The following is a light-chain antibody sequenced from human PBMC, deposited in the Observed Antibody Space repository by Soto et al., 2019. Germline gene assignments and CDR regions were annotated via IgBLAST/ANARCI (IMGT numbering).Light chain of an antibody. CDR1: QYISNY. CDR2: TAS. CDR3: QQSYSTPPT. J-gene: IGKJ2*01. Sequence: DIKMTQSPSSLSASVGDRVTITCRASQYISNYLNWYQQKSGTAPKLLIHTASTLQSGVPSRFSGRGSGPDFTLTISSVQTGDFAIYFCQQSYSTPPTFGQGTTLEIK. V-gene: IGKV1-39*01.